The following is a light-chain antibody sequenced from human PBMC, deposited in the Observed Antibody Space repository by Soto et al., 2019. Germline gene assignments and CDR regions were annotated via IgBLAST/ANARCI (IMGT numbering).Light chain of an antibody. Sequence: EIVLTQSPGTLSLSPGERATLSCRTSQSVSSSYLAWYQQKPGQAPRLLIYGASSRATAIPDRFSGRGSGTDFTLTISRLEPEDFAVYYCQQYGRSWWTFGQGTKVEIK. CDR2: GAS. J-gene: IGKJ1*01. CDR1: QSVSSSY. V-gene: IGKV3-20*01. CDR3: QQYGRSWWT.